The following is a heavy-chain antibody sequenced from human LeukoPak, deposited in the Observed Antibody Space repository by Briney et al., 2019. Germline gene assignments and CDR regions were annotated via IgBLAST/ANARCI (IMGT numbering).Heavy chain of an antibody. V-gene: IGHV3-23*01. CDR3: AKLTHIRWFDP. D-gene: IGHD2-15*01. J-gene: IGHJ5*02. CDR1: GFTLSSYA. Sequence: GGSLRLSWAASGFTLSSYAMSWVRQAPGKGLEWVSAISGSGGSTYYADSVKGRFTISRDNSKNTLYLQMNSLRAEDTAVYYCAKLTHIRWFDPWGQGTLVTVSS. CDR2: ISGSGGST.